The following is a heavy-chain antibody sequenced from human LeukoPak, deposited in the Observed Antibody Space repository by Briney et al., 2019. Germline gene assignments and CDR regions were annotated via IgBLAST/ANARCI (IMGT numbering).Heavy chain of an antibody. D-gene: IGHD5-18*01. J-gene: IGHJ5*02. Sequence: SETLSLTCAVYGGSFSGYYWSWIRQPPGKGLEWIGEINHSGSTNYNPSLKSRVTISVDTSKNQFSLKLSSVTAADTALYYCARGYSSWGQGTLVTVSS. V-gene: IGHV4-34*01. CDR2: INHSGST. CDR1: GGSFSGYY. CDR3: ARGYSS.